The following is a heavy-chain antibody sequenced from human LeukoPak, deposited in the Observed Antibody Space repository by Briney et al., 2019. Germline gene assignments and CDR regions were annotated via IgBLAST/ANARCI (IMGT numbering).Heavy chain of an antibody. D-gene: IGHD5-18*01. CDR1: GYXFTSYW. CDR3: ARQASTATASLDY. Sequence: GESLKISCNGSGYXFTSYWICWVRQMPGKGLEWMGIIYPGDSDTRYSPSFQGQVTMSADKSISTAYLQWSSLKASDTAMYYCARQASTATASLDYWGQGTLVTVSS. CDR2: IYPGDSDT. J-gene: IGHJ4*02. V-gene: IGHV5-51*01.